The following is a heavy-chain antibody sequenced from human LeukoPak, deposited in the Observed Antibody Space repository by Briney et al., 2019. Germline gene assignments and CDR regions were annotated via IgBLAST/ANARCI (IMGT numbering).Heavy chain of an antibody. D-gene: IGHD2-2*01. V-gene: IGHV3-21*01. CDR1: GFTFSSYS. Sequence: GGSLRLSCAASGFTFSSYSMNWVRQAPGKGLEWVSSISSSSSYIYYADSVKGRFTISRDNAKNSLYLQMNSPRAEDTAVYYCARDIVVVPAAMESAFDIWGQGTMVTVSS. CDR2: ISSSSSYI. J-gene: IGHJ3*02. CDR3: ARDIVVVPAAMESAFDI.